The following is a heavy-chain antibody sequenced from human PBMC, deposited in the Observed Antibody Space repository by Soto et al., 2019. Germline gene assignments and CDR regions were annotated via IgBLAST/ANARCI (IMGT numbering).Heavy chain of an antibody. CDR2: INEYGSTI. CDR1: GFTFSSYW. D-gene: IGHD3-10*01. Sequence: DVQLVESGGGLVRPGGSLRLSCAASGFTFSSYWMHWVRQVPGKGLVWVSRINEYGSTINYADSVKGRFTISRDNSEETLYMEMHSVEAEDAALYYCTRDNGGGGAYWGQGTLVTVSS. CDR3: TRDNGGGGAY. J-gene: IGHJ4*02. V-gene: IGHV3-74*01.